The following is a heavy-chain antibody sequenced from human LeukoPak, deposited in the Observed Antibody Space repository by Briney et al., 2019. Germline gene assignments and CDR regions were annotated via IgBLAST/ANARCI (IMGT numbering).Heavy chain of an antibody. CDR3: ARLFRSIAAGSLDY. D-gene: IGHD6-6*01. V-gene: IGHV1-69*05. J-gene: IGHJ4*02. CDR1: GGTFSSYA. CDR2: IIPIFGTA. Sequence: GASVKVSCQASGGTFSSYAISWVRQAPGQGLEWMGGIIPIFGTANYAQKLQGRVTMTTDTSTSTAYMELRSLRSDDTAVYYCARLFRSIAAGSLDYWGQGTLVTVSS.